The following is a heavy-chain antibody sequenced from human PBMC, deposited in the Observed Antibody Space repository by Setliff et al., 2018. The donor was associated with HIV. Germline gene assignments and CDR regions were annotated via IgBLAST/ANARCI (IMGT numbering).Heavy chain of an antibody. CDR3: ARGITMVRGPEENWFDP. D-gene: IGHD3-10*01. V-gene: IGHV1-69*05. J-gene: IGHJ5*02. CDR2: IIPIFGTA. Sequence: ASVKVSCKASGGTFSSYAISWVRQAPGQGLEWMGGIIPIFGTANYAQKFQGRVTITTDESTRTAYMELSSLRSEDTAVYYCARGITMVRGPEENWFDPWGQGTLVTVSS. CDR1: GGTFSSYA.